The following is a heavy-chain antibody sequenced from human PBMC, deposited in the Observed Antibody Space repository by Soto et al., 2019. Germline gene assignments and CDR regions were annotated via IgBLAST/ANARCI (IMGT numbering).Heavy chain of an antibody. J-gene: IGHJ4*02. D-gene: IGHD4-17*01. CDR1: GDSVSSNSAA. Sequence: SQTLSLTCVISGDSVSSNSAAWNWIRPSPSRGLEWLGRTYYRSEWYNDYAVSVKSRITINPDTSKNQFSLQLNSVTPEDTAVYYCARDTDYGDSSYFDYWGQGTLVTVSS. CDR2: TYYRSEWYN. CDR3: ARDTDYGDSSYFDY. V-gene: IGHV6-1*01.